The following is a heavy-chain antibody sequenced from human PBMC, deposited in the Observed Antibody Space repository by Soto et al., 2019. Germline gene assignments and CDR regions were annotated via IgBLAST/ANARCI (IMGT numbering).Heavy chain of an antibody. J-gene: IGHJ4*02. D-gene: IGHD2-21*01. V-gene: IGHV4-30-4*01. Sequence: QVQLQESGPGLVEPSQTLSLTCAVSGGSVSSGGYFWSWIRQPPGKGLEWIGHIYNSGSTYSNPSLWCRVTMSVDTSKNQFSLKLNSVTAADTAVYYCARGPDVDKLHYWGQGTLVTVSS. CDR2: IYNSGST. CDR3: ARGPDVDKLHY. CDR1: GGSVSSGGYF.